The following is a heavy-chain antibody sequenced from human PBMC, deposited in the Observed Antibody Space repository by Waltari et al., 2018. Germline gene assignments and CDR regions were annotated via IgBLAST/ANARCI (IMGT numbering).Heavy chain of an antibody. V-gene: IGHV4-39*01. CDR1: GGSISSSSYY. Sequence: QLQLQESGPGLVKPSETLSLTCTVSGGSISSSSYYWGWIRQPPGKGLEWIGSIYYRGSTYYNPSLKSRVTISVYTSKNQFSLKLSSVTAADTAVYYCAIRPGRIAAAGLFDYWGQGTLVTVSS. CDR2: IYYRGST. D-gene: IGHD6-13*01. J-gene: IGHJ4*02. CDR3: AIRPGRIAAAGLFDY.